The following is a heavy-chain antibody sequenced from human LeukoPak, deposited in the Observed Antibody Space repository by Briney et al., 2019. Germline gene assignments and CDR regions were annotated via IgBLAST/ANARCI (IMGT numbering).Heavy chain of an antibody. CDR2: ILYNGST. Sequence: SETLSLTCTVSVDSISRHFWSWIRQPPGKGLEWIGYILYNGSTNYNPPLKSRVIISGDASKKQFSLKLSSVTAADTALYYCAGERTAKYYFDYWGQGTLVTVSS. D-gene: IGHD5-18*01. CDR1: VDSISRHF. J-gene: IGHJ4*02. CDR3: AGERTAKYYFDY. V-gene: IGHV4-59*11.